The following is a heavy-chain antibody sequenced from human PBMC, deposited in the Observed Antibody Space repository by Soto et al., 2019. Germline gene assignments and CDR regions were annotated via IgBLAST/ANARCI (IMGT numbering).Heavy chain of an antibody. V-gene: IGHV4-61*01. Sequence: PSETLSLTCTVSGGSVSSGSYYWSWIRQPPGKGLEWIGYIYYSGSTNYNPSLKSRVTISVDTSKNQFSLKLSSVTAADTAVYYCARDYYGSGSYYLHYYYYYGMDVWGQGTTVTVSS. J-gene: IGHJ6*02. D-gene: IGHD3-10*01. CDR2: IYYSGST. CDR3: ARDYYGSGSYYLHYYYYYGMDV. CDR1: GGSVSSGSYY.